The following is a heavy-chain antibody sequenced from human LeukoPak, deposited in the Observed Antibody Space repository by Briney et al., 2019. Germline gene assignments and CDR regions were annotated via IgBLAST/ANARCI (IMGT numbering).Heavy chain of an antibody. J-gene: IGHJ4*02. D-gene: IGHD2-15*01. CDR2: ISYDGSNK. Sequence: GGSLRLSCAASGFTFGSYAMHWVRQAPGKGLEWVAVISYDGSNKYYADSVKGRFTISRDNSKNTLYLQMNSLRAEDTAVYYCASGDCSGGSCYLGYFDYWGQGTLVTVSS. V-gene: IGHV3-30*04. CDR3: ASGDCSGGSCYLGYFDY. CDR1: GFTFGSYA.